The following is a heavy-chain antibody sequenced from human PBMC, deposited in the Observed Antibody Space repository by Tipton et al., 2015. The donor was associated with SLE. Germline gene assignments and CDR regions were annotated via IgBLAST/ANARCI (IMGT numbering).Heavy chain of an antibody. CDR3: ARELPTMGDYMDV. Sequence: TLSLTCAVSGGSISSGGYSWSWIRQPPGEGLEWVGFIYHSGSTYYSPSLKSRVSISVDRSKNHLTLMMTSVTAADTAMYYCARELPTMGDYMDVWGKGTTVIVSS. D-gene: IGHD3-16*01. CDR2: IYHSGST. CDR1: GGSISSGGYS. J-gene: IGHJ6*03. V-gene: IGHV4-30-2*01.